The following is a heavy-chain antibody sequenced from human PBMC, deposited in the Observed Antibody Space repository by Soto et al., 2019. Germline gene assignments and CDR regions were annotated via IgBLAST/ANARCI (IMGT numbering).Heavy chain of an antibody. Sequence: ASVKVSCKASGYTFTSYGISWVRQAPGQGLEWMGWISAYSGGTNYAQKFQGWVTMTRDTSISTAYMELSRLRSDDTAVYYCARAEDWNFIFDYWGQGTLVTVSS. CDR1: GYTFTSYG. J-gene: IGHJ4*02. CDR2: ISAYSGGT. CDR3: ARAEDWNFIFDY. V-gene: IGHV1-2*04. D-gene: IGHD1-7*01.